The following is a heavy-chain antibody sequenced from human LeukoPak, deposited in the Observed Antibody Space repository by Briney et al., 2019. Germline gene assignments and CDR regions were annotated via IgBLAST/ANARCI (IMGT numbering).Heavy chain of an antibody. V-gene: IGHV4-39*07. CDR1: GGSISSSYFY. CDR3: ARFEPRYSSSSYNPAPDY. Sequence: PWETLSLTCTVSGGSISSSYFYWGWIRQPPGKGRVWIGSIYYSGRTYYNPSLKSLVTISVDTSKNQFSLKLSPVTAADTDVYYCARFEPRYSSSSYNPAPDYWGQGTLVTVSS. CDR2: IYYSGRT. D-gene: IGHD6-13*01. J-gene: IGHJ4*02.